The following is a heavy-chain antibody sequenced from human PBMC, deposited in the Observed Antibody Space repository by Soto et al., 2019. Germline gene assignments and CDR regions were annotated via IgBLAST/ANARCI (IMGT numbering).Heavy chain of an antibody. CDR2: ISGSGGST. Sequence: GGSLRLSCAASGFTFSCYAMSWVRQAPGKGLEWVSAISGSGGSTYYADSVKGRFTISRDNSKNTLYLQMNSLRAEDTAVYYCAKNSYCSSTSSYWTGRPPTSFDPWGQGTLVTVSS. CDR3: AKNSYCSSTSSYWTGRPPTSFDP. D-gene: IGHD2-2*01. V-gene: IGHV3-23*01. J-gene: IGHJ5*02. CDR1: GFTFSCYA.